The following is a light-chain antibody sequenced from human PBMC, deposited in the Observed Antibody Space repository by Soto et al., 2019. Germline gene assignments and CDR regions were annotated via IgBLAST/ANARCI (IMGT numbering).Light chain of an antibody. CDR3: QSYDSSLSGYV. J-gene: IGLJ1*01. Sequence: SLLTQPPSVSRAPGQMVTISCPGSSSNIGAGYDVHWYQQLPGTAPKLLIYGNSNRPSGVPDRFSGSKSGTSASLAITGLQAEDEADYYCQSYDSSLSGYVFGTGTRSPS. CDR2: GNS. V-gene: IGLV1-40*01. CDR1: SSNIGAGYD.